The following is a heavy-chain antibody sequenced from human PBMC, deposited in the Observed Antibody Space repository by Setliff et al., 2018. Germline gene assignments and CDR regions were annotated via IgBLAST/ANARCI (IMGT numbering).Heavy chain of an antibody. CDR3: AKVTGFFYVDA. V-gene: IGHV4-61*09. CDR2: IYTTWST. J-gene: IGHJ6*03. D-gene: IGHD3-3*01. CDR1: GGSVGSDFSY. Sequence: LSLTCTVSGGSVGSDFSYWTWIRQSDGKGLEWIGQIYTTWSTNYNPSLKSRVTISLDASKNQFSLRLTPVTAADTAVYYCAKVTGFFYVDAWGKGTTVTVSS.